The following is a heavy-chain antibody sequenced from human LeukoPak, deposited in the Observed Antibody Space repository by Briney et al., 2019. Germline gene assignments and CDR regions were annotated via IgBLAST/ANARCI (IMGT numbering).Heavy chain of an antibody. J-gene: IGHJ6*02. V-gene: IGHV3-30*02. D-gene: IGHD3-22*01. CDR3: AKASKTYYYDSSGYYGMDV. CDR1: GFTFSSYG. Sequence: GGSLRLSCAASGFTFSSYGMHWVRQAPGKGLEWVAFIRYDGSNKYYADSVKGRFTIPRDNAKNSLYLQMNSLRAEDTALYYCAKASKTYYYDSSGYYGMDVWGQGTTVTVSS. CDR2: IRYDGSNK.